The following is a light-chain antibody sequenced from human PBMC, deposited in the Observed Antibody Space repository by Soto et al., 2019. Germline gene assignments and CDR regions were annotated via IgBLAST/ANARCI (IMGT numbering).Light chain of an antibody. V-gene: IGKV3-15*01. CDR2: GAS. CDR1: QSVSSN. Sequence: IVMTQSPATLSVSPGERATLSCRASQSVSSNLAWYQQKPGQAPRLLIYGASTRATNIPARFSGSGSGTEFTLTISSLQSEDFAVCFCQQYNSWLTFGGGTKVEI. CDR3: QQYNSWLT. J-gene: IGKJ4*01.